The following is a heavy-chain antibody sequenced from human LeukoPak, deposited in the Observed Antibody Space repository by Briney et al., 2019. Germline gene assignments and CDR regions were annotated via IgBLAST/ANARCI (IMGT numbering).Heavy chain of an antibody. V-gene: IGHV4-59*08. Sequence: SETLSLTCIVSGGSINSYYWSWIRQPPGKGLEWIAYIDNSGNTNYNPSLKSRVAISVDTSRNEFSLKVNYVTAADTAVYYCARHLAARLGGARFSDYWGQGTLVTVSS. CDR1: GGSINSYY. CDR2: IDNSGNT. D-gene: IGHD2-21*01. J-gene: IGHJ4*02. CDR3: ARHLAARLGGARFSDY.